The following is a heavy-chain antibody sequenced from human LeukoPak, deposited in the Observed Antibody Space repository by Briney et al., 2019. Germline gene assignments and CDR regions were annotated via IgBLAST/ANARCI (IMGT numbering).Heavy chain of an antibody. CDR3: ARRASIFGTAGRHFDY. V-gene: IGHV4-39*01. Sequence: SETLSLTCTVSGGSISSSGYYWGWIRQPPGKGLEWIGNIYYSGSTYYNPSLKSRLTMSVDTSKNQFSLKLTSVTAADTAVYYCARRASIFGTAGRHFDYWGQGTLVTVSS. J-gene: IGHJ4*02. CDR1: GGSISSSGYY. D-gene: IGHD1-7*01. CDR2: IYYSGST.